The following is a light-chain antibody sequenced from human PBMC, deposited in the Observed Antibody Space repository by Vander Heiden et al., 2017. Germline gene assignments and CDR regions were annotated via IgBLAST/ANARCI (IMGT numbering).Light chain of an antibody. CDR3: QSYDTRVSGAKV. J-gene: IGLJ3*02. CDR1: SSNIGTNYA. CDR2: GDR. Sequence: QSVLTQPSSVSGAPGQRVTISCTGSSSNIGTNYAVHWYQQVEGKAPRLLIYGDRNRPSGVPDRFSGSRSGTSASLVITGLQPDDEAYYYCQSYDTRVSGAKVFGGGTKLTVL. V-gene: IGLV1-40*01.